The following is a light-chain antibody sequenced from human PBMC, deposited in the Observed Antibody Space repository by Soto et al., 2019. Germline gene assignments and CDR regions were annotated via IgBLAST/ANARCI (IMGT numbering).Light chain of an antibody. CDR3: PQCSNWPPT. CDR2: DAS. V-gene: IGKV3-11*01. CDR1: QSVSNY. Sequence: ETVLTQSPATLSLSPGERATLSCRASQSVSNYLACYQQKPGQAPRLLIYDASNRATGIPARFSGSGSGTDFTLTIGSLEPDYFAVCCCPQCSNWPPTFVLGTRFEIK. J-gene: IGKJ5*01.